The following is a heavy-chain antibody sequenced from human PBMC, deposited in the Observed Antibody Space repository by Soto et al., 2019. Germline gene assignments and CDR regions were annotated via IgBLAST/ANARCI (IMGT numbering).Heavy chain of an antibody. Sequence: QVQLVESGGGVVQPGRSLRVSCAASGFTFSSHGMHWVRQAPGKGLEWGAVIWYEGSNKYYGESVKGGFIISRDNSKNTVDLQMNSLRAEDTAIYYCARWGPDKVLDYWGQGTLVTVSS. CDR2: IWYEGSNK. CDR1: GFTFSSHG. V-gene: IGHV3-33*01. J-gene: IGHJ4*02. D-gene: IGHD3-16*01. CDR3: ARWGPDKVLDY.